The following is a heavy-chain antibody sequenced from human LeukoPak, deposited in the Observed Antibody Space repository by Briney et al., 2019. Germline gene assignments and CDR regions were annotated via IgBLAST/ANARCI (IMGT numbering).Heavy chain of an antibody. CDR2: MNPNSGNT. CDR3: AAGSRSWLQLEDYYYYMDV. V-gene: IGHV1-8*01. Sequence: GASVKVSCKASGYTFTSYDINWVRQATGQGLEWMGWMNPNSGNTGYAQKFQGRVTMTRNTSISTAYMELSSLRSEDTAVYYCAAGSRSWLQLEDYYYYMDVWGKGTTVTVSS. CDR1: GYTFTSYD. J-gene: IGHJ6*03. D-gene: IGHD5-24*01.